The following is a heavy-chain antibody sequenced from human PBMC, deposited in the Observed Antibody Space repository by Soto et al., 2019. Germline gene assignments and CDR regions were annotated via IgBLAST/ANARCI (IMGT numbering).Heavy chain of an antibody. J-gene: IGHJ3*02. CDR1: GFTFSDYY. V-gene: IGHV3-11*01. CDR3: ARGHLTIFGVAFRYAFDI. Sequence: GGSLRLSCAASGFTFSDYYMSWIRQAPGKGLEWVSYISSSGSTIYYADSVKGRFTISRDNAKNSLYLQMNSLRAEDTAVYYCARGHLTIFGVAFRYAFDIWGQGTMVTVSS. D-gene: IGHD3-3*01. CDR2: ISSSGSTI.